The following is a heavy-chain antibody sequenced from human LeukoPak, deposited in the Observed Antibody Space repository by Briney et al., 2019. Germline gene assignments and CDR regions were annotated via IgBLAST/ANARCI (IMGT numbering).Heavy chain of an antibody. V-gene: IGHV1-3*01. Sequence: ASVKVSCKASGYTFTSDAMHWVRQAPGQRLEWMGGINAGNGNTKYSQKFQGRVTITRDTSASTAYMELSSLRSEDTAVYYCARDWGVVPAAQTNWFYPWGQGTLVTVSS. CDR3: ARDWGVVPAAQTNWFYP. CDR2: INAGNGNT. J-gene: IGHJ5*02. D-gene: IGHD2-2*01. CDR1: GYTFTSDA.